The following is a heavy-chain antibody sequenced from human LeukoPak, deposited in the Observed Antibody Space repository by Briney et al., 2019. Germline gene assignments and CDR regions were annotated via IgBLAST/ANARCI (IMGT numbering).Heavy chain of an antibody. J-gene: IGHJ4*02. Sequence: GGSLRLSCAASGFNVRSKEMRWVRQAPGKGLEWVSSIRGGSTYYADSRKGRLTISRDNSKSTLHLQMNSRRAEDSAVYYCARAYCSSTSCFGWGQGTLVTVSS. D-gene: IGHD2-2*01. V-gene: IGHV3-38-3*01. CDR2: IRGGST. CDR1: GFNVRSKE. CDR3: ARAYCSSTSCFG.